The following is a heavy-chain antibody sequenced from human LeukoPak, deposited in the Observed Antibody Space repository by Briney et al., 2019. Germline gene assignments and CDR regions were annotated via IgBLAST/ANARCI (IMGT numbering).Heavy chain of an antibody. D-gene: IGHD3-22*01. V-gene: IGHV3-23*01. Sequence: GGSLRLSCAASGFTFSSYAMSWVRQAPGKGLEWVSAISGSGGSTYYADSVKGRFTISRDNSKNTLYLQMNSLRAEDTAVYYCAKMGHYYDSSGYYHGVDYWGQGTLVTVSS. CDR3: AKMGHYYDSSGYYHGVDY. J-gene: IGHJ4*02. CDR2: ISGSGGST. CDR1: GFTFSSYA.